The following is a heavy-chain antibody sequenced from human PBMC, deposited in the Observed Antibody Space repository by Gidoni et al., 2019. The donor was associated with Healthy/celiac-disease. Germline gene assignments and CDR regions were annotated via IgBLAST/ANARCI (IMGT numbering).Heavy chain of an antibody. CDR1: GFTFSSYA. J-gene: IGHJ4*02. Sequence: EVQLLASGGGLVQPGGSLRLSCAASGFTFSSYAMSWVPQAPGKGLEWVSAMSGSGGSTYYEDSVKGRFTISRDNSKNTLYLQMNSLRAEDTAVYYCAKDPHFDWLEVVYWGQGTLVTVSS. CDR2: MSGSGGST. D-gene: IGHD3-9*01. CDR3: AKDPHFDWLEVVY. V-gene: IGHV3-23*01.